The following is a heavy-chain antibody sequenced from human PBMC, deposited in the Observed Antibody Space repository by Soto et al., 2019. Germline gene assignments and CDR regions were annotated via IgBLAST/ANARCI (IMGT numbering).Heavy chain of an antibody. V-gene: IGHV3-23*01. CDR1: GLTLSRYP. Sequence: PGGSLRLSCAASGLTLSRYPMSWVRQAPGKGLQWVSSISVDGGSTYYPDSLKGRFTISRDSSNNTLYLQMNSLRAEDTAVYYCAKDGIRGIHIDNWGQGTLVTVSS. CDR3: AKDGIRGIHIDN. J-gene: IGHJ4*02. CDR2: ISVDGGST.